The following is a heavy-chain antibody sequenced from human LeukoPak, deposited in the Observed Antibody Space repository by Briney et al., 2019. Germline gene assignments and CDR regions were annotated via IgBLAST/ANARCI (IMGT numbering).Heavy chain of an antibody. CDR3: ARRNKFSSTWYFDF. CDR2: IYPGDSDP. J-gene: IGHJ4*02. Sequence: VESLKISCEGSGYIFTTYWIGWVRQRPGKGLEGRGIIYPGDSDPRYSPSFQGQVTISADKSFSTAYLQWSSLKASDHTMYYCARRNKFSSTWYFDFWGQGPLVTVSS. V-gene: IGHV5-51*01. D-gene: IGHD6-13*01. CDR1: GYIFTTYW.